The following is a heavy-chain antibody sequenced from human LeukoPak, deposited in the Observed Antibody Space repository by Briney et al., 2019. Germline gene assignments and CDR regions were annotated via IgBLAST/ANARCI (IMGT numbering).Heavy chain of an antibody. CDR2: IYISGGT. J-gene: IGHJ4*02. CDR1: GGSISSYY. CDR3: AAGISSSWYYFDY. V-gene: IGHV4-4*07. Sequence: SETLSLTCTVSGGSISSYYWSWIRQPAGKGLEWIGRIYISGGTNYNPSLKSRVTISVDTSKNQFSLKLSSVTAADTAVYYCAAGISSSWYYFDYWGQGTLVTVSS. D-gene: IGHD6-13*01.